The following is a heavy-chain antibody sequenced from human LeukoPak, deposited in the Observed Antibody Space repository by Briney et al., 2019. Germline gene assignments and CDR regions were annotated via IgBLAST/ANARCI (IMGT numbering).Heavy chain of an antibody. J-gene: IGHJ3*02. V-gene: IGHV4-59*01. CDR1: GGSISSYY. CDR3: ARDSRSSMGAFEN. Sequence: SETLSLTCTVSGGSISSYYWSWIRQPPGKGLEWIGYIYYSGSTDYNPSLKSRVTISVDTSKNQFSLKLSSVTAADTAVYYCARDSRSSMGAFENWGQGTMVTVSS. CDR2: IYYSGST.